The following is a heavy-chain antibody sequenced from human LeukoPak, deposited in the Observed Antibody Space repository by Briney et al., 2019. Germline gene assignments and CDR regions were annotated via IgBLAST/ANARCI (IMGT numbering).Heavy chain of an antibody. V-gene: IGHV1-69*05. CDR1: GGTFSSYA. CDR3: ARGEVVPAAPYYYYYYMDV. CDR2: IIPIFGTA. J-gene: IGHJ6*03. Sequence: GSSVTVSCKASGGTFSSYAISWVRQAPGQGLEWMGGIIPIFGTANYAQKFQGRVTITTDESTSTAYMELSSLRSEDTAVYYCARGEVVPAAPYYYYYYMDVWGKGTTVTVSS. D-gene: IGHD2-2*01.